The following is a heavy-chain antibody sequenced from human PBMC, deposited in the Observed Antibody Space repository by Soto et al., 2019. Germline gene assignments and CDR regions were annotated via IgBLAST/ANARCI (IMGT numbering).Heavy chain of an antibody. CDR3: ASRQVLLWFGESNGDWFDP. Sequence: ETLSLTCTVSGGSISSSSYYWGWIRQPPGKGLEWIGSIYYSGSTYYNPSLKSRVTISVDTSKNQFSLKLSSVTAADTAVYYCASRQVLLWFGESNGDWFDPWGQGTLVTVSS. CDR2: IYYSGST. J-gene: IGHJ5*02. CDR1: GGSISSSSYY. V-gene: IGHV4-39*01. D-gene: IGHD3-10*01.